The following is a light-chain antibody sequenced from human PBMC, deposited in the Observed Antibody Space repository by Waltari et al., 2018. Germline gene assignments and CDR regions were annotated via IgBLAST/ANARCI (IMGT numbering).Light chain of an antibody. CDR3: ATWDDSLNGL. V-gene: IGLV1-44*01. CDR2: SNK. J-gene: IGLJ2*01. Sequence: SVLTQPPSVPVTPGQRAATSCSGISINTGRTALHWYQQVPGQAPKLLIYSNKQRPSGVPDRFSGSKSGTSASLAISGLQSEDEADYYCATWDDSLNGLFGGGTKLTVL. CDR1: SINTGRTA.